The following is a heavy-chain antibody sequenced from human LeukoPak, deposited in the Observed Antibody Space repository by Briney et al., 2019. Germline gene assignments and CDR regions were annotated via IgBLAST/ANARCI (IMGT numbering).Heavy chain of an antibody. CDR3: ARDTVAAFHYFDY. Sequence: GGSLRLSCAASGFTFSSYSMNWVRQAPGKGLEWVSSISSSSSTISYADSVKGRFTISRDNAKNSLYLQMNSLRAEDTAVYYCARDTVAAFHYFDYWGQGTLVTVSS. CDR2: ISSSSSTI. V-gene: IGHV3-48*01. D-gene: IGHD6-19*01. J-gene: IGHJ4*02. CDR1: GFTFSSYS.